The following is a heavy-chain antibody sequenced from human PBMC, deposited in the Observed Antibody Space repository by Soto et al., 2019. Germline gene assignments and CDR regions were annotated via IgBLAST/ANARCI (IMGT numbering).Heavy chain of an antibody. V-gene: IGHV3-74*01. CDR2: INSDGSST. CDR3: AREYYDILTGYSAFDI. D-gene: IGHD3-9*01. Sequence: GGSLRLSCAASGFTFSSYWMHWVRQAPGKGLVWVSRINSDGSSTSYADSVKGRFTISRDNAKNTLYLQMNSLRAEDTAVYYCAREYYDILTGYSAFDIWGQGTMVTVSS. CDR1: GFTFSSYW. J-gene: IGHJ3*02.